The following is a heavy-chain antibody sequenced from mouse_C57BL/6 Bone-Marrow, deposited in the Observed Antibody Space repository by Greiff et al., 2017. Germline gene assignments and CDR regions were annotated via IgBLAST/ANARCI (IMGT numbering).Heavy chain of an antibody. D-gene: IGHD1-1*01. CDR3: ARPGSYARPFAY. V-gene: IGHV14-2*01. Sequence: EVQLQQSGAELVKPGASVKLSCTASGFNIKDYDMPWVKQTPEQGLEWIGRIDPEDGDTKYSPKFQGKATITADTSSNTAYLHLSSLTSEDTAVYYCARPGSYARPFAYWGQGTLVTVSA. CDR2: IDPEDGDT. CDR1: GFNIKDYD. J-gene: IGHJ3*01.